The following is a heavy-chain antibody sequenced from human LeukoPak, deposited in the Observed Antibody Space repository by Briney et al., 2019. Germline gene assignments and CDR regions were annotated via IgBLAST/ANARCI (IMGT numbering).Heavy chain of an antibody. V-gene: IGHV3-23*01. CDR3: AKDRESSSCYTDF. CDR1: GFTFSSYT. D-gene: IGHD6-13*01. CDR2: ISGSGGGT. J-gene: IGHJ4*02. Sequence: PGGSLRLSCAASGFTFSSYTMNWVRQAPGKGLEWVSNISGSGGGTYYADSVKGRFTISRDNSKNTLYLQMNSLRAEDTAIYYCAKDRESSSCYTDFWGQGTLVTVSS.